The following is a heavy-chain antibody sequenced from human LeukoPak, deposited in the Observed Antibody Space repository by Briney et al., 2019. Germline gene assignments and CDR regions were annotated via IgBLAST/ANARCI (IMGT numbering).Heavy chain of an antibody. CDR3: ARRPPGTTWGLFDP. CDR2: IYYSGST. Sequence: MASETLSLTCTVSGGSISSYYWSWIRQPPGKGLEWIGYIYYSGSTNYNPSLKSRVTISVDTSKNQFSLKLSSVTAADTAVYYCARRPPGTTWGLFDPWGQGTLVTVSS. CDR1: GGSISSYY. V-gene: IGHV4-59*08. J-gene: IGHJ5*02. D-gene: IGHD1-1*01.